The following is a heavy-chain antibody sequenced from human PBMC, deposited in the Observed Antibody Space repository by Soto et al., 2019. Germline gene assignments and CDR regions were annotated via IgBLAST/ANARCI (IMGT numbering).Heavy chain of an antibody. CDR2: INHSGST. D-gene: IGHD3-10*01. V-gene: IGHV4-34*01. J-gene: IGHJ4*02. CDR1: GGSFSGYY. CDR3: ARVLTLGFGELLPTGYFDY. Sequence: PSETLSLTCAVYGGSFSGYYWSWIRQPPGKGLEWIGEINHSGSTNYNPSLKSRVTISVDTSKNQFSLKLSSVTAADTAVYYCARVLTLGFGELLPTGYFDYWGQGTLVTVSS.